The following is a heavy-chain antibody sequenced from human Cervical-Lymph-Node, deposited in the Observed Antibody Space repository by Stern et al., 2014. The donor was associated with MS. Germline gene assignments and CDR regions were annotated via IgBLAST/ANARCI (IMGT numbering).Heavy chain of an antibody. CDR2: INPLRGSN. J-gene: IGHJ4*02. CDR1: GDTSMTYY. V-gene: IGHV1-46*01. Sequence: QVQLVQSGAEVKKPGASVKVSCKASGDTSMTYYIHWVRQAPGQGLEWMGIINPLRGSNKLAQKFQDRVPMIWDTSTSTVFLELSSLRSEDTAVYYCAGARMMITPTSLDIWGRGTLVPVSS. D-gene: IGHD3-16*01. CDR3: AGARMMITPTSLDI.